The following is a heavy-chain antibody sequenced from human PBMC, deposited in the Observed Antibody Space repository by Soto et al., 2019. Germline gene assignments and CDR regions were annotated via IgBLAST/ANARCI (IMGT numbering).Heavy chain of an antibody. CDR1: GFTFSSYW. CDR2: IKQDGSEK. CDR3: ARVPKRGGNYVSLPPYYYYYMDV. Sequence: GGSLRLSCAASGFTFSSYWMSWVRQAPGKGLEWVANIKQDGSEKYYVDSVKGRFTISRDNAKNSLYLQMNSLRAEDTAVYYCARVPKRGGNYVSLPPYYYYYMDVWGKGTTVTVSS. J-gene: IGHJ6*03. D-gene: IGHD1-7*01. V-gene: IGHV3-7*01.